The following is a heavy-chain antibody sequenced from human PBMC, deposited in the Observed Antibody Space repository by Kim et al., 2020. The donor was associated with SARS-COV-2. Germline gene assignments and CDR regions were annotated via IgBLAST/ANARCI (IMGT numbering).Heavy chain of an antibody. CDR1: GFTFDDYA. J-gene: IGHJ4*02. CDR3: AKDMSHNSWHQQIDY. CDR2: ISWNSGSI. D-gene: IGHD6-13*01. V-gene: IGHV3-9*01. Sequence: GGSLRLSCAASGFTFDDYAMHWVRQAPGKGLEWVSGISWNSGSIGYADSVKGRFTISRDNATNSLYLQMNSLRDEDTALYYCAKDMSHNSWHQQIDYWGQGTLVTVSS.